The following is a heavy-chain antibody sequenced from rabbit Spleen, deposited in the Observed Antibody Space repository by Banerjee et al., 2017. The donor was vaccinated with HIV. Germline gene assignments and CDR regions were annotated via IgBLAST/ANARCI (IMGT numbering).Heavy chain of an antibody. CDR1: GFSFSDRDV. CDR3: ARDNAGTSYVSFDL. CDR2: INASTGNP. D-gene: IGHD8-1*01. V-gene: IGHV1S45*01. Sequence: QEQLVESGGGLVQPEGSLTLTCKASGFSFSDRDVMCWVRQAPGKGLEWIACINASTGNPVYATWAKGRFTISRTSSTTVTLRMTSLTAADRATYFCARDNAGTSYVSFDLWGPGTLVTVS. J-gene: IGHJ4*01.